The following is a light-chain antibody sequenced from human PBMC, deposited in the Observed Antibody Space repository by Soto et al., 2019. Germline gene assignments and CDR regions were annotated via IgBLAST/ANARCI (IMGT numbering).Light chain of an antibody. CDR2: GNS. CDR1: SSNIGAGYD. Sequence: QSVLTQPPSVSRAPGQRVTISCTGSSSNIGAGYDVHWYQQLPGTAPKLLIYGNSNRPSGVPDRFSGSKSGTSASLAITGLQAEDEADYYCQSYDSSLSLVVFGGGTQLTVL. CDR3: QSYDSSLSLVV. J-gene: IGLJ2*01. V-gene: IGLV1-40*01.